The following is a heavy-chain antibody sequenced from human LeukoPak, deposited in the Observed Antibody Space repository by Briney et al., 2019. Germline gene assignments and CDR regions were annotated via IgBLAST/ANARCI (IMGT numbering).Heavy chain of an antibody. CDR3: ARNQDFWSGSVIGEGYYMDV. V-gene: IGHV3-15*01. D-gene: IGHD3-3*01. Sequence: GGSLRLSCAASGFTFSNAWMSWVRQAPGKGLEWVGRIKSKTDGGTTDYAAPVKGRFTISRDDSKNMLYLQMNSPRAEDTAVYYCARNQDFWSGSVIGEGYYMDVWGKGTTVTVSS. J-gene: IGHJ6*03. CDR2: IKSKTDGGTT. CDR1: GFTFSNAW.